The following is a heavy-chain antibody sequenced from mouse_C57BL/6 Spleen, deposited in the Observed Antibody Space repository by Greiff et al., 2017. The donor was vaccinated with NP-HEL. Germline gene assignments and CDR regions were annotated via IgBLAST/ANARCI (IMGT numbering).Heavy chain of an antibody. CDR1: GYSITSGYY. Sequence: EVQLVESGPGLVKPSQSLSLTCSVTGYSITSGYYWNWIRQFPGNKLEWMGYISYDGSNNYNPSLKNRIAITRDTSKNQFFLKLNSVTTEDTATYYCARESNYQAWFAYWGQGTLVTVSA. J-gene: IGHJ3*01. V-gene: IGHV3-6*01. CDR2: ISYDGSN. CDR3: ARESNYQAWFAY. D-gene: IGHD2-5*01.